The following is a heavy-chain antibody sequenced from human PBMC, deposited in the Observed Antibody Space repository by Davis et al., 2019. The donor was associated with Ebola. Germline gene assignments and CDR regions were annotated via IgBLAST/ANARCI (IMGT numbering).Heavy chain of an antibody. CDR2: IIPILAIA. Sequence: SVQVSCKASAGTFSSYTISWVRQDPGQGLEWMGRIIPILAIANYAQKFQGRVTITADKSTSTAYMELSSRRSEDTAVYYCAREGGYSGYDFYYYYGMDVWGKGTTVTVSS. CDR1: AGTFSSYT. CDR3: AREGGYSGYDFYYYYGMDV. V-gene: IGHV1-69*04. J-gene: IGHJ6*04. D-gene: IGHD5-12*01.